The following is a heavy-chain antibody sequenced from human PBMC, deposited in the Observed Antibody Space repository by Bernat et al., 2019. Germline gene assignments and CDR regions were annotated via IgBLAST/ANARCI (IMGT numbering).Heavy chain of an antibody. Sequence: VQLVESGGGVVQPGRSLRLSCAASGFTFSSYGMHWVRQAPGKGLEWVSYISSSSSYTNYADSVKGRFTISRDNAKNSLYLQMNSLRAEDTAVYYCARDSIAAVAGVFDYWGQGTLVTVSS. V-gene: IGHV3-21*05. D-gene: IGHD6-19*01. CDR1: GFTFSSYG. CDR3: ARDSIAAVAGVFDY. CDR2: ISSSSSYT. J-gene: IGHJ4*02.